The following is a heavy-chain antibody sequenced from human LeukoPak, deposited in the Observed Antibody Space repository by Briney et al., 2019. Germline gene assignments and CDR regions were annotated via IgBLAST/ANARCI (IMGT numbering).Heavy chain of an antibody. V-gene: IGHV4-59*12. Sequence: SETLSLTCTVSGGSISSYYWSWIRQPPGKGLEWIGYIYYSGSTNYNPSLKSRVTISVDTSKNQFSLKLSSVTAADTAVYYCARVGLGILTFWGQGTLVTVSS. CDR2: IYYSGST. CDR1: GGSISSYY. D-gene: IGHD3-9*01. J-gene: IGHJ4*02. CDR3: ARVGLGILTF.